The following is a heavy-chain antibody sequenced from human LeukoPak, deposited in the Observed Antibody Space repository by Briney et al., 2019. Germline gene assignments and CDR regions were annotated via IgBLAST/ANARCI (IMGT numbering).Heavy chain of an antibody. CDR2: LYTSGST. D-gene: IGHD3-22*01. Sequence: PSETRSLTCTVSGGSISTYFWSWIRQPAGKGLEWIGRLYTSGSTNYNPSLKSRLTMSADTSKNQFSLNLRSVTAADTAIYYCARDRVDSSGYYYYYGIDVWGQGTAVTVSS. CDR3: ARDRVDSSGYYYYYGIDV. J-gene: IGHJ6*02. CDR1: GGSISTYF. V-gene: IGHV4-4*07.